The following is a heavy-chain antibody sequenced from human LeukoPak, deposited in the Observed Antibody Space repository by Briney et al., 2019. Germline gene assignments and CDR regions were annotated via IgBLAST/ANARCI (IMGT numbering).Heavy chain of an antibody. V-gene: IGHV7-4-1*02. CDR3: AREKLLRTYCGGDCYYSWFNP. Sequence: GASVKVSCKASGYTFTSYAMNWVRQAPGQGLEWMGWINTNTGNPTYAQGFTGRFVFSLDTSVSTAYLQISSLKAEDTAVYYCAREKLLRTYCGGDCYYSWFNPWGQGTLVTVSS. D-gene: IGHD2-21*02. J-gene: IGHJ5*02. CDR2: INTNTGNP. CDR1: GYTFTSYA.